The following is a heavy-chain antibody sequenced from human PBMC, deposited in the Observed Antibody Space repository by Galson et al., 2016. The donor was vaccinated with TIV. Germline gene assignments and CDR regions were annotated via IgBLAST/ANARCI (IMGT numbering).Heavy chain of an antibody. V-gene: IGHV1-2*02. J-gene: IGHJ6*03. CDR1: GYTFTDYF. D-gene: IGHD1-26*01. Sequence: SVKVSCKAAGYTFTDYFIHWVRQAPGQGLEWMGWINAKTGGTDYAQRFQGRVTMTRDTSISTAYMELSRLRSDDTAVYYCARACGSYSCYLDVWGKGTTVTVSS. CDR2: INAKTGGT. CDR3: ARACGSYSCYLDV.